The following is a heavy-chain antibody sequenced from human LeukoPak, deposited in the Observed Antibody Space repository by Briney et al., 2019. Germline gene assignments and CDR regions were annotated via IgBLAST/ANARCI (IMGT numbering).Heavy chain of an antibody. CDR2: INPSGGST. CDR3: ARGLSSGWSYPFDY. Sequence: ASVKVSCKASGYIFTDYVMNWVRQAPGQGLEWMGIINPSGGSTSYAQKFQGRVTITADESTSTAYMELSSLRSEDTAVYYCARGLSSGWSYPFDYWGQGTLVTVSS. J-gene: IGHJ4*02. D-gene: IGHD6-19*01. V-gene: IGHV1-46*01. CDR1: GYIFTDYV.